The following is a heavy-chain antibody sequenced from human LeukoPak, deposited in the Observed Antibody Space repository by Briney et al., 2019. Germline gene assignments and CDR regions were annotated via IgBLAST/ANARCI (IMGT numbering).Heavy chain of an antibody. CDR1: GFTFSDYY. Sequence: PRGSLRLSCAASGFTFSDYYMSWIRQAPGKGLEWVSYISSSGSTIYYEDSVKGRFTISRDNAKNSLYLQMSNLRAEDTAVYYCARGPFWSGYYDDWSQGTLVTVSS. V-gene: IGHV3-11*01. CDR3: ARGPFWSGYYDD. J-gene: IGHJ4*02. D-gene: IGHD3-3*01. CDR2: ISSSGSTI.